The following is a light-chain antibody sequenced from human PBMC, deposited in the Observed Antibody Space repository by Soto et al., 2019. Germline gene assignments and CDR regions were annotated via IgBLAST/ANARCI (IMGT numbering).Light chain of an antibody. CDR2: DAS. V-gene: IGKV3-11*01. CDR1: RSVSSY. Sequence: EIVMTHSPATLSLSPGERATLSCRASRSVSSYLAWYQQKPGQAPRLLIYDASNRATGIPARFSGSGSGTDFTLTISSLEPEDFAVYYCQQRSNWLTFGGGTKVDIK. CDR3: QQRSNWLT. J-gene: IGKJ4*01.